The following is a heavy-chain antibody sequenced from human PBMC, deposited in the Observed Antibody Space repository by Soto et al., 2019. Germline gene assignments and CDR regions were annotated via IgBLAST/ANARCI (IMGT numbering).Heavy chain of an antibody. D-gene: IGHD1-1*01. V-gene: IGHV4-31*03. CDR2: IYSTGST. Sequence: QVQLQESGPALVKPSQTLSLSCSVSGGSISSGGYYWTWIRQHPGKGLEWIGYIYSTGSTYYNPSLNSRVTMSGDTSKNQFSLRLDSVTATDTAVYYCARGTPLDYWGQGTLVTVSS. J-gene: IGHJ4*02. CDR1: GGSISSGGYY. CDR3: ARGTPLDY.